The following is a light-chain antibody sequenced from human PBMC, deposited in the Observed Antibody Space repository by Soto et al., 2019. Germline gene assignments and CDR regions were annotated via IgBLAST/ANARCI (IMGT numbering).Light chain of an antibody. CDR3: QQYGSSPWT. CDR1: QSVSSSY. V-gene: IGKV3-20*01. Sequence: IVLTQSPGTLSLSPWEIATLSCRASQSVSSSYLAWYQQKPGQAPRLLIYGASSRATGIPDRFSGSGSGTDFTLTISSLEPEDFAVYYCQQYGSSPWTFGQGTKVDIK. J-gene: IGKJ1*01. CDR2: GAS.